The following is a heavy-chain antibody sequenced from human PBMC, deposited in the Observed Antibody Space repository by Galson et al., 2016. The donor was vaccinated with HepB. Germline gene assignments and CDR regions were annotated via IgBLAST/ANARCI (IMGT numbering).Heavy chain of an antibody. CDR2: IIGDGSTT. V-gene: IGHV3-23*01. CDR1: GFTFENHE. CDR3: AKLDWRGVNDYGENVDH. D-gene: IGHD4-17*01. J-gene: IGHJ5*02. Sequence: SLRLSCAASGFTFENHEIHWIRQAPGKGLEWVSAIIGDGSTTIYADSVKGRFTISRDNSKNTVDVQMDSLRAEDTARYYCAKLDWRGVNDYGENVDHWGQGTPVTVSA.